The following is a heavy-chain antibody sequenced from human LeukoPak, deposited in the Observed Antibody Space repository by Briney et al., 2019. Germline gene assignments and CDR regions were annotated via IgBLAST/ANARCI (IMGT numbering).Heavy chain of an antibody. D-gene: IGHD3-9*01. CDR1: GFTVSSNY. J-gene: IGHJ4*02. CDR2: IYSGGST. CDR3: ARDVLRYFDWLFPFDY. Sequence: GGSLRLSCAASGFTVSSNYMSWVRQAPGKGLEWVSVIYSGGSTYYADSVKGRFTISRDNSKNTLYLQMNSLRAEDTAVYYCARDVLRYFDWLFPFDYWGQGTLVTVSS. V-gene: IGHV3-53*05.